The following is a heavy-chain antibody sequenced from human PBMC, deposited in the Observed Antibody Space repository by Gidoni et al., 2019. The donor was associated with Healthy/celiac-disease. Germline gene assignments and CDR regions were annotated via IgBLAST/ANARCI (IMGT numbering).Heavy chain of an antibody. CDR1: GGSISSSSYY. CDR3: ASNPGDRDHAFDI. V-gene: IGHV4-39*01. D-gene: IGHD3-22*01. Sequence: QLQLQESGPGLVKPSETLSLTCTVSGGSISSSSYYWGWIRQPPGKGLEWIGSIYYSGSTYYNPSLKSRVTISVDTSKNQFSLKLSSVTAADTAVYYCASNPGDRDHAFDIWGQGTMVTVSS. CDR2: IYYSGST. J-gene: IGHJ3*02.